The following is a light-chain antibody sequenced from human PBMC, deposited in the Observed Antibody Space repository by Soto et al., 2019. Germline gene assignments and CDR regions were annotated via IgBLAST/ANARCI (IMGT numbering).Light chain of an antibody. CDR1: QSLLHTDGETY. Sequence: DVVMTQTPLSLSVAPGQPASISCRSTQSLLHTDGETYLYWYLQRPGQPPQRLISESVNRFSGVSDRFSGSGSGTYFTLKISRVEAEDVGVYYCMQSIELPYTFVQGTKLEI. CDR3: MQSIELPYT. J-gene: IGKJ2*01. V-gene: IGKV2D-29*01. CDR2: ESV.